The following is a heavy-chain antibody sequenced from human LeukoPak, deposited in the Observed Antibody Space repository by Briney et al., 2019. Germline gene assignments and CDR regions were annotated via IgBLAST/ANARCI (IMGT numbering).Heavy chain of an antibody. Sequence: GASVKVSCKASGYTFTSYGISWVRQAPGQVLGWMGRIIPILGIANYAQKFQGRVTITADKSTSTAYMELSSLRSEDTAVYYCATCYGDYLNSYYSGMDVWGQGTTVTVSS. CDR2: IIPILGIA. V-gene: IGHV1-69*04. J-gene: IGHJ6*02. CDR1: GYTFTSYG. D-gene: IGHD4-17*01. CDR3: ATCYGDYLNSYYSGMDV.